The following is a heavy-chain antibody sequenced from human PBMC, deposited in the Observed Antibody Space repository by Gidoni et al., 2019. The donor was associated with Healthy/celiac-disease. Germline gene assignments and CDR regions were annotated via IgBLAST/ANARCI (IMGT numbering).Heavy chain of an antibody. V-gene: IGHV3-73*02. CDR2: IRSKANSYAT. CDR3: TRLAYSSGNFDY. Sequence: EVQLVESGGGLVLPGGSLKLPCAASGSTFSGSAMHWVRQASGQGLEWVSRIRSKANSYATAYAASVKGRFTISRDDSKNTAYLQMNSLKTEDTAVYYCTRLAYSSGNFDYWGQGTLVTVSS. J-gene: IGHJ4*02. D-gene: IGHD6-19*01. CDR1: GSTFSGSA.